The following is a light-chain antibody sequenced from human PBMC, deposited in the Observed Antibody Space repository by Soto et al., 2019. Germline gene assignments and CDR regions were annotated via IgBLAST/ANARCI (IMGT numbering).Light chain of an antibody. CDR1: QSISSR. J-gene: IGKJ1*01. Sequence: DIQMTQSPSTLSASVGDRVTITCRASQSISSRLAWYQQKPGKAPKLLIYDASSLERGVPSRFSGSGSGTDFTFGISSLQPDDFATYYCQQDNSDSLGWTFGQWTKVESK. V-gene: IGKV1-5*01. CDR2: DAS. CDR3: QQDNSDSLGWT.